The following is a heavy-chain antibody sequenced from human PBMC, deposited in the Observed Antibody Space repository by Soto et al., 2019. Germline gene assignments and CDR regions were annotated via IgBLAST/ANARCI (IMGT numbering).Heavy chain of an antibody. CDR3: ARHPQRITIFGVVLRVDI. V-gene: IGHV4-39*01. CDR2: IYYSGST. D-gene: IGHD3-3*01. J-gene: IGHJ3*02. Sequence: ASETLSLTCTVSGGSISSSSYYWGWIRQPPGKGLEWIGSIYYSGSTYYNPSLKSRVTISVDTSKNQFSLKLSSVTAADTAVYYCARHPQRITIFGVVLRVDIWGQGTMVTVSS. CDR1: GGSISSSSYY.